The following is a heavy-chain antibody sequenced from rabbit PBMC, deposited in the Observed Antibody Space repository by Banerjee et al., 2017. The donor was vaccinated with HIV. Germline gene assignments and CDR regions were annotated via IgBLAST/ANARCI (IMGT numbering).Heavy chain of an antibody. CDR2: IYNGVSGST. J-gene: IGHJ4*01. Sequence: QEQLEESGGDLVKPEGSLTLTCTASEFAFNSRDYMCWVRQAPGKGLEWIGCIYNGVSGSTYYASWAKGRFTISRTSSTTVTLQMTSLTAADTATYFCARGGSAYGGIGYGNVPFSLWGPGTLVTVS. V-gene: IGHV1S45*01. CDR1: EFAFNSRDY. CDR3: ARGGSAYGGIGYGNVPFSL. D-gene: IGHD6-1*01.